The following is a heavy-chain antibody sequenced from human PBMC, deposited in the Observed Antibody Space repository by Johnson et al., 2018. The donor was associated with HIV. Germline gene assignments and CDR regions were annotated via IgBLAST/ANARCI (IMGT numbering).Heavy chain of an antibody. CDR2: VYSGGST. J-gene: IGHJ3*02. CDR3: ALSTSWSIAFDI. D-gene: IGHD6-13*01. CDR1: GFTFSSFG. Sequence: QVQVLESGGGVVQPGGSLRLSCTASGFTFSSFGMHWVRQAPGKGLEWVSIVYSGGSTYYTDAVKGRFTISRDNSDNTLFLQMNSLRADDTAMYYCALSTSWSIAFDIWGQGTMVTVSS. V-gene: IGHV3-NL1*01.